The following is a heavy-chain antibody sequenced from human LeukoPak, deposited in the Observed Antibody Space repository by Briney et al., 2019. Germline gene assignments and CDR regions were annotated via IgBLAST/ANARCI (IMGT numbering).Heavy chain of an antibody. CDR1: GYTLIELS. J-gene: IGHJ4*02. Sequence: SVKVSCKVSGYTLIELSMHWVREARGKGVEWLGGFDPEDGERIYAQRFQGRVTLTEDTSTPRAYMALGRLRSEDTAVQYCATVAQGVVGGNDSLDYWGERKLVTVSS. CDR2: FDPEDGER. V-gene: IGHV1-24*01. CDR3: ATVAQGVVGGNDSLDY. D-gene: IGHD2-21*01.